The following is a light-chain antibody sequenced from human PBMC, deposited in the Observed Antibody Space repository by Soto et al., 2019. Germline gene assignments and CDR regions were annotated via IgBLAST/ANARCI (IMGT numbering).Light chain of an antibody. CDR3: QQYGSSPRWT. V-gene: IGKV1-5*01. J-gene: IGKJ1*01. CDR1: QSISSW. Sequence: DIRMTQSASTLSGSLGDRVTITWRASQSISSWLAWYQQKPGKAPKLLIYDASSLESGVPSRFSGSGSGTDFTLTISRLEPEDFAVYYCQQYGSSPRWTIGQGTKVDIK. CDR2: DAS.